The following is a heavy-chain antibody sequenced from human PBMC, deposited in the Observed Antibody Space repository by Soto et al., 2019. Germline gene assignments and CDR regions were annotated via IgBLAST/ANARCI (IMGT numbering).Heavy chain of an antibody. J-gene: IGHJ5*02. CDR3: ARQGATGATVPLIWFAP. V-gene: IGHV5-51*01. D-gene: IGHD1-26*01. CDR2: IYPDNSDT. Sequence: GESLKISCRGSGYSFAGYWIAWVRQMPGKGLEWMGIIYPDNSDTRYSRSFQGQVPISADKSISTAYLQWSSLKASDTAIYYCARQGATGATVPLIWFAPWGQGTLVTVSS. CDR1: GYSFAGYW.